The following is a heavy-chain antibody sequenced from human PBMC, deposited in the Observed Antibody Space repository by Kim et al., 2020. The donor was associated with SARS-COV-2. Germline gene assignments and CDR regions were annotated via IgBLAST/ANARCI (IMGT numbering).Heavy chain of an antibody. CDR2: VSGSGDST. J-gene: IGHJ4*01. D-gene: IGHD2-2*02. V-gene: IGHV3-23*01. Sequence: GGSLRLSCAASGFSFNNYAMTWVRQAPGKGLEWVSIVSGSGDSTYYADSVKGRFTISRDNSKNTLSLQMNSLRADDTAIYYCARGDCSSSSCYTADCWG. CDR3: ARGDCSSSSCYTADC. CDR1: GFSFNNYA.